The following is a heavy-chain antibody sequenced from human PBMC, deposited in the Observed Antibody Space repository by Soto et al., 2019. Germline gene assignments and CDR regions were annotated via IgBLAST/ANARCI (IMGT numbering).Heavy chain of an antibody. Sequence: ETLSLTCIVSGGSISSYYWIWIRQPAGKGLEWIGGVSASGTTDYNPSLKSRGSMSIATSKNQVSLRVTSVTAADTAVYYCARDEGPGFWSTSHYYDGLDGWGLGTTVTVSS. CDR2: VSASGTT. V-gene: IGHV4-4*07. CDR3: ARDEGPGFWSTSHYYDGLDG. D-gene: IGHD3-3*01. CDR1: GGSISSYY. J-gene: IGHJ6*02.